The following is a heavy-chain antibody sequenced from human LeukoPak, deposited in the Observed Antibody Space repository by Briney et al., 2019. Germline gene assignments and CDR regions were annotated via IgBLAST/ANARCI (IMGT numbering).Heavy chain of an antibody. Sequence: GGSLRLSCAASGFTFSTYAMNWVRQAPGKGLKWVSGISGSGGSTYYADSVKGRFTILRDNAKSSLFLQMNSLRAEDTAVYYCARDHLYYDISGPRFDYWGQGTRVTVSS. D-gene: IGHD3-9*01. J-gene: IGHJ4*02. CDR1: GFTFSTYA. V-gene: IGHV3-23*01. CDR2: ISGSGGST. CDR3: ARDHLYYDISGPRFDY.